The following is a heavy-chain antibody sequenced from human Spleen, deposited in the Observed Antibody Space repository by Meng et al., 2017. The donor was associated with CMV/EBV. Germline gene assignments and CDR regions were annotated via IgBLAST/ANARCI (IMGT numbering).Heavy chain of an antibody. CDR1: GFTFSSYW. J-gene: IGHJ4*02. Sequence: GESLKISCAASGFTFSSYWMSWVRQAPGKGLEWVSSITRRSSETYYSDSVKGRFTVSRDDAKNSLYLQMNSLRDDDTAVYYCARDQIRGVVGARPRGPGDLWGQGTLVTVSS. D-gene: IGHD1-26*01. CDR2: ITRRSSET. CDR3: ARDQIRGVVGARPRGPGDL. V-gene: IGHV3-21*01.